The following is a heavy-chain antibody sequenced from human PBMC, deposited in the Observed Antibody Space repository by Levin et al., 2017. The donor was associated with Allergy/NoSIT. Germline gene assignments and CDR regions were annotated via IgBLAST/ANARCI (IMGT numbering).Heavy chain of an antibody. Sequence: PGESLKISCAASGFTFSSYGMHWVRQAPGKGLEWVAVISYDGSNKYYADSVKGRFTISRDNSKNTLYLQMNSLRAEDTAVYYCANLYSSGWYGDYWGQGTLVTVSS. CDR1: GFTFSSYG. CDR3: ANLYSSGWYGDY. D-gene: IGHD6-19*01. CDR2: ISYDGSNK. V-gene: IGHV3-30*18. J-gene: IGHJ4*02.